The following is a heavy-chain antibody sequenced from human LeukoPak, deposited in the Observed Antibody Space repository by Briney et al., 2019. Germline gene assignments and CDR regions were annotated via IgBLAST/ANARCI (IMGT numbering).Heavy chain of an antibody. CDR1: GGSISSYY. Sequence: TSETLSLTCTVSGGSISSYYWSWIRQPAGKGLEWIGRIYTSGSTNYNPSLKSRVTMSVDTSKNQFSLKLSSVTAADTAVYYCARPGVGSGRYGAFDIWGQGTLVIVSS. J-gene: IGHJ3*02. CDR3: ARPGVGSGRYGAFDI. CDR2: IYTSGST. V-gene: IGHV4-4*07. D-gene: IGHD5-18*01.